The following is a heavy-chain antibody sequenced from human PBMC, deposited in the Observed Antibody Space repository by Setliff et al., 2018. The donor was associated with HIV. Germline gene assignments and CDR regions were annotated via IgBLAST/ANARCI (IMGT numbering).Heavy chain of an antibody. J-gene: IGHJ6*03. Sequence: ASVKVSCKASGYSFARYGLSWVRQAPGQGLEWMGWISGFNGNTKYAQSFQGRVAMTWDTSISTAYMVLSNLKSEDTAVYYCATARRDYYDRGRRSHYYIDVWGKGTTVTVSS. CDR3: ATARRDYYDRGRRSHYYIDV. D-gene: IGHD3-22*01. V-gene: IGHV1-18*01. CDR2: ISGFNGNT. CDR1: GYSFARYG.